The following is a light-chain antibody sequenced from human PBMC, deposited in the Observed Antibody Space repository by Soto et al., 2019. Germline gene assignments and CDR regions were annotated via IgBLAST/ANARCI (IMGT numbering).Light chain of an antibody. V-gene: IGKV3-15*01. CDR1: QSVSSN. J-gene: IGKJ1*01. CDR2: EAS. Sequence: EIVMTQSPATLFVSPGERATVSCRASQSVSSNLAWYQQKRGQAPRLLIYEASTGAADIPVRFSGSWYGRQFTLTISSLQSEDFAVYFCHQYNDGPGGTFGQGTKVDIK. CDR3: HQYNDGPGGT.